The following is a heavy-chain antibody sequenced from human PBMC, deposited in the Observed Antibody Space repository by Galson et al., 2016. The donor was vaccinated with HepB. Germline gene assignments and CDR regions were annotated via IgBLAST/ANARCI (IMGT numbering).Heavy chain of an antibody. CDR3: AGGDIVGAIFDY. D-gene: IGHD1-26*01. V-gene: IGHV3-21*01. J-gene: IGHJ4*02. CDR2: ISSSSSYI. Sequence: SLRLSCAASGFTFSSYSMNWVRQAPGKGLEWVSSISSSSSYIYYADSAKGRFTISRDNAKNSLYLQMNSLRAEDTAVYYCAGGDIVGAIFDYWGQGTLVTVAS. CDR1: GFTFSSYS.